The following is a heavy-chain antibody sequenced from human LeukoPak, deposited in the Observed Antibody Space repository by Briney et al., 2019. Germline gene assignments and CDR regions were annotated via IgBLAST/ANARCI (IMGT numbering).Heavy chain of an antibody. J-gene: IGHJ4*02. D-gene: IGHD3-22*01. Sequence: SETLSLTCAVSGGSISSGGYSWSWIRQPPGKGLEWIGYIYHSGSTYYNPSLKSRVTISVDRSKNQFSLKLSSVTAADTAVYYCARAFYYYDSSGYYKEYYFDYWGQGTLVTVSS. V-gene: IGHV4-30-2*01. CDR3: ARAFYYYDSSGYYKEYYFDY. CDR2: IYHSGST. CDR1: GGSISSGGYS.